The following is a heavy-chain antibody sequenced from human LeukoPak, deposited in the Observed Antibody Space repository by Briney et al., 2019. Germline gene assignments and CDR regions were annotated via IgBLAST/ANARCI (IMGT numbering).Heavy chain of an antibody. J-gene: IGHJ3*02. V-gene: IGHV5-51*01. CDR1: GYTFTSYW. CDR2: IYPGDSDT. Sequence: KVSCKASGYTFTSYWIGWVRQMPGKGLEWMGIIYPGDSDTRYSPSFQGQVTISADKSISTAYLQWSSLKASDTAMYYCARQVIAAAGNGAFDIWGQGTMVTVSS. D-gene: IGHD6-13*01. CDR3: ARQVIAAAGNGAFDI.